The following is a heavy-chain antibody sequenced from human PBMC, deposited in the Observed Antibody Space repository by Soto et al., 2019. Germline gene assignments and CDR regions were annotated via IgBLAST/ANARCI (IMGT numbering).Heavy chain of an antibody. CDR2: INAGNGNT. CDR3: ARDYYDSSGSPLVVTDY. CDR1: GYTFTSYA. J-gene: IGHJ4*02. V-gene: IGHV1-3*01. D-gene: IGHD3-22*01. Sequence: ASVKVSCKASGYTFTSYAMHWVRQAPGQRLEWMGWINAGNGNTKYSQKFQGRVTITRDTSASTAYMELSSLRSEDTAVYYCARDYYDSSGSPLVVTDYWGQGTLVTVSS.